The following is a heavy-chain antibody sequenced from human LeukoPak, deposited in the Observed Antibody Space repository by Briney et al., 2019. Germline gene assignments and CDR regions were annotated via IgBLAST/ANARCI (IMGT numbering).Heavy chain of an antibody. D-gene: IGHD3-10*01. CDR3: VRGYFGPDY. CDR2: ISTSGRAT. V-gene: IGHV3-23*01. Sequence: GESLRLSCAASGVPFSTYAMTWVCQGPHKGQQLVSTISTSGRATYYADSVKGRFTSSRENAKNTLYLQMNSLRDDDTAVYFCVRGYFGPDYWGQGTLVTVSS. J-gene: IGHJ4*02. CDR1: GVPFSTYA.